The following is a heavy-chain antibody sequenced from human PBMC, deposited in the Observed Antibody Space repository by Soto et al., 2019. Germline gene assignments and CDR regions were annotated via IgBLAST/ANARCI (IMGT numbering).Heavy chain of an antibody. CDR1: GYTFTSYD. Sequence: VASVKVSCKASGYTFTSYDINWVRQATGQGLEWMGWMNPNSGNTGYAQKFQGRVTMTRNTSISTAYMELSSLRSEDTAVYYCARGPYSSSWYQVNWFDPWGQGTLVTVSS. CDR3: ARGPYSSSWYQVNWFDP. D-gene: IGHD6-13*01. CDR2: MNPNSGNT. J-gene: IGHJ5*02. V-gene: IGHV1-8*01.